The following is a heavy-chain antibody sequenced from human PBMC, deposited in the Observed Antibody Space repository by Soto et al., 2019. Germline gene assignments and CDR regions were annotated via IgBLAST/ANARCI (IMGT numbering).Heavy chain of an antibody. CDR2: INSDGSST. V-gene: IGHV3-74*01. CDR1: GFNFSSYW. CDR3: ARRGAVAGLHY. Sequence: EVQLVESGGGLVQPGGSLRVSCAASGFNFSSYWMHWVRQAPGKGLVWVSRINSDGSSTSYADSVMGRFTISRDNAKNTLYLQMNSLRAEDTAVYYCARRGAVAGLHYWGQGTLFTVSS. D-gene: IGHD6-19*01. J-gene: IGHJ4*02.